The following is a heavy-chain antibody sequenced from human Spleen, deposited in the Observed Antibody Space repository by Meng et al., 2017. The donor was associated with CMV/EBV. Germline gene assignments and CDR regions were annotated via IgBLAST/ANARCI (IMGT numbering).Heavy chain of an antibody. Sequence: GESLKISCAASGFTFSSYSLNWVRQAPGKGLEWVASISSSSSHIHFADSVKGRFTISRHNAKNSLYLQMNSLRAEDTAVYYCARAILDGSYYEYYYYGMDVWGQGTTVTVS. CDR1: GFTFSSYS. D-gene: IGHD1-26*01. CDR3: ARAILDGSYYEYYYYGMDV. J-gene: IGHJ6*02. CDR2: ISSSSSHI. V-gene: IGHV3-21*01.